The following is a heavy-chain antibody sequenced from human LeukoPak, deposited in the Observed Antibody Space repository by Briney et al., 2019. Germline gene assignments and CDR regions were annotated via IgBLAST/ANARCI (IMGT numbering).Heavy chain of an antibody. Sequence: GASVKVSCKASGYTFTGYYMHWVRQAPGQGLEWMGWINPNSGGTNYAQKFQGWVTMTRGTSISTAYMELSRLRSDDTAVYYCARGRAQAGELRYYFDYWGQGTLVTVSS. CDR2: INPNSGGT. V-gene: IGHV1-2*04. CDR3: ARGRAQAGELRYYFDY. D-gene: IGHD1-26*01. J-gene: IGHJ4*02. CDR1: GYTFTGYY.